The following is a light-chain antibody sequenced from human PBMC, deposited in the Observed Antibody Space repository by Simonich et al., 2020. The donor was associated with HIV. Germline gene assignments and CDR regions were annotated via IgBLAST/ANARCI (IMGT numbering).Light chain of an antibody. V-gene: IGKV4-1*01. CDR2: WAS. CDR3: QQYYSTPLT. J-gene: IGKJ4*01. Sequence: DIVMTQSPDSLAVSLGERDTINCKSSQSVLSSSNNKNYLAWYQQKPGQPPKLSIYWASTRQAGVPDLFSGSGSGTDFTLTISSLQAEDVAVYYCQQYYSTPLTFGGGTKVEIK. CDR1: QSVLSSSNNKNY.